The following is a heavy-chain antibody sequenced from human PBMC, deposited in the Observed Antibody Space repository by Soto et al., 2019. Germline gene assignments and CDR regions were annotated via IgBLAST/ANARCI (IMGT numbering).Heavy chain of an antibody. D-gene: IGHD6-13*01. CDR1: GGSISSYY. CDR2: IYYSGST. CDR3: ARASSSWHYYFDY. V-gene: IGHV4-59*01. Sequence: SETLPLTCTVSGGSISSYYWSWIRQPPGKGLEWIGYIYYSGSTNYNPSLKSRVTISVDTSKNQFSLKLSSVTAADTAVYYCARASSSWHYYFDYWGQGTLVTVSS. J-gene: IGHJ4*02.